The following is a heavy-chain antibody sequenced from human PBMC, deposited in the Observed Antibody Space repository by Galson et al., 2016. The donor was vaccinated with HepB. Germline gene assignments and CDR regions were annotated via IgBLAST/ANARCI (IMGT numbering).Heavy chain of an antibody. D-gene: IGHD6-25*01. CDR2: ISGGGGNT. CDR3: AKFYGSGIYYYFYMDV. V-gene: IGHV3-23*01. Sequence: SLRLSCAGSGFTFSNYVMTWVRQAPGKGLEWVSSISGGGGNTDYADSVKGRFTISRDNSNNTLYLQMNSLRADDTALYFCAKFYGSGIYYYFYMDVWGEGTTVTVSS. J-gene: IGHJ6*03. CDR1: GFTFSNYV.